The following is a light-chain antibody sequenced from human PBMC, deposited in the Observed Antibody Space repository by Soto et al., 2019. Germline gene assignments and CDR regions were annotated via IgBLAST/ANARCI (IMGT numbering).Light chain of an antibody. CDR2: DAS. CDR1: QSVSSY. Sequence: EIVLTQSPATLSLSPGERATLSCRASQSVSSYLAWYQQKPGQAPRLLIYDASNRATGIPARFSGSGSGTDFTLTIISLEPEDFAVYYCQQGYSTPVTFGQGTR. CDR3: QQGYSTPVT. J-gene: IGKJ5*01. V-gene: IGKV3-11*01.